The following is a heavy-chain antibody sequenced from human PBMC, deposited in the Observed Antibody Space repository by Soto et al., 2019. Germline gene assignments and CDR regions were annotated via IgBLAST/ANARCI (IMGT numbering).Heavy chain of an antibody. Sequence: GGSLRLSCAASGFTFSSYSMNWVRQAPGKGLEWVSYISSSSSTIYYADSVKGRFTISRDNAKNSLYLQMNSLRDEDTAVYYCARVSIYYYDSSGYYDYWGQGTLVTVSS. J-gene: IGHJ4*02. CDR1: GFTFSSYS. CDR3: ARVSIYYYDSSGYYDY. CDR2: ISSSSSTI. V-gene: IGHV3-48*02. D-gene: IGHD3-22*01.